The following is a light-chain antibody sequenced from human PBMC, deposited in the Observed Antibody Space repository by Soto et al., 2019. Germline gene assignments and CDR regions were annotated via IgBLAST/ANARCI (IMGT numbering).Light chain of an antibody. V-gene: IGKV3-20*01. CDR1: QSVSSGS. Sequence: ENVLTQSPDTLSLSPGERATLSCRASQSVSSGSIAWYQQKPGQAPSLLIYDASTRPTGIPDRFSGSGSGTDFTLTIRRLEPEDFAVYYCQQYGDSLSINCGQGTRREIK. CDR3: QQYGDSLSIN. J-gene: IGKJ5*01. CDR2: DAS.